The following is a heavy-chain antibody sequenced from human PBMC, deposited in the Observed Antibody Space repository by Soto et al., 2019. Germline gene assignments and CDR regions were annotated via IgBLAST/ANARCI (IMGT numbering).Heavy chain of an antibody. CDR1: GGSVSSGSYY. CDR3: ARGLGTFDY. CDR2: IYYSGST. V-gene: IGHV4-61*01. Sequence: PSETLSLTCTVSGGSVSSGSYYWSWIRQPPGKGLEWIGYIYYSGSTNYNPSLKSRVTISVYTSKNQFSLKLSSVTAADTAVYYCARGLGTFDYWGQGTLVTVSS. J-gene: IGHJ4*02. D-gene: IGHD7-27*01.